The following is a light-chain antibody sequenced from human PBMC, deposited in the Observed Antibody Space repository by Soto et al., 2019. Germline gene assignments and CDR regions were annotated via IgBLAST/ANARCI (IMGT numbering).Light chain of an antibody. CDR2: DAS. J-gene: IGKJ5*01. CDR1: QGISSA. CDR3: QQFNSYPPT. V-gene: IGKV1-13*02. Sequence: AIQLTQSPSSMSASVGDRVTITCRASQGISSALAWYQQKPGKAPKLLIYDASSLESGVPSRFSGSGSGTDFTLTISSLQPEDFATYYCQQFNSYPPTFGQGTRLEIK.